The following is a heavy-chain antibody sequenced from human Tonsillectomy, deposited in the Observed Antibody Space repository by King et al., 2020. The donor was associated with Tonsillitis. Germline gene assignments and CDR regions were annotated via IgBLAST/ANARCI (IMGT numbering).Heavy chain of an antibody. V-gene: IGHV3-21*01. D-gene: IGHD1-26*01. CDR3: ASGVGASASEYFQH. Sequence: VQLVESGVGRVKPGGSLRLSCAASGFTFSTYSMNWVRQAPGKGLEWVSSVSTSISFIYYADSVKGRFTISRDNAKNSLYLQMISLRAEDTAVYYWASGVGASASEYFQHWGQGTLVTVSS. CDR1: GFTFSTYS. CDR2: VSTSISFI. J-gene: IGHJ1*01.